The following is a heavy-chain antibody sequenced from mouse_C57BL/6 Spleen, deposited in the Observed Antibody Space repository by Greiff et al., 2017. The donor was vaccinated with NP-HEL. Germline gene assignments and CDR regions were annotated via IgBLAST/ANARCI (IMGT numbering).Heavy chain of an antibody. CDR2: INPSTGGT. CDR1: GYSFTGYY. Sequence: SGPELVKPGASVKISCKASGYSFTGYYMNWVKQSPEKSLEWIGEINPSTGGTTYNQKFKAKATLTVDKSSSTAYMQLKSLTSEDSAVYYCARWNGYFYFDYWGQGTTLTVSS. CDR3: ARWNGYFYFDY. D-gene: IGHD2-3*01. V-gene: IGHV1-42*01. J-gene: IGHJ2*01.